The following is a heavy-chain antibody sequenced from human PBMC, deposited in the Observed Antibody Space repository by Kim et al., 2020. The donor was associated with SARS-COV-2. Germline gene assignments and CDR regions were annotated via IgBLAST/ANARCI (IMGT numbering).Heavy chain of an antibody. Sequence: SFQGQVTISADKSTSTAYLQWSSLKASDTAMYYCARPIAVAGNGAYYFDYWGQGTLVTVSS. D-gene: IGHD6-19*01. V-gene: IGHV5-51*01. CDR3: ARPIAVAGNGAYYFDY. J-gene: IGHJ4*02.